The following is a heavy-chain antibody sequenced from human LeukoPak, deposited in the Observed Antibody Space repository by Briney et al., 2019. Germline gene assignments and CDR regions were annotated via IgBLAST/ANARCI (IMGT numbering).Heavy chain of an antibody. V-gene: IGHV3-30*18. CDR3: AKVVGGYSIDY. D-gene: IGHD2-15*01. CDR1: GFTFSSYG. Sequence: GGSLRLSCAASGFTFSSYGMHWVRQAPGKGLEWVAVISYDGSNKYYADSVKGRFTISRDNSKNTLYLQMNSLRAEDTAVYYCAKVVGGYSIDYWGQGTLVTVSS. J-gene: IGHJ4*02. CDR2: ISYDGSNK.